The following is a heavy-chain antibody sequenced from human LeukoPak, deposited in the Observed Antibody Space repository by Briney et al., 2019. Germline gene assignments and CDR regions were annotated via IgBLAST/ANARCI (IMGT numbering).Heavy chain of an antibody. CDR1: GGSISSSSYY. V-gene: IGHV4-39*07. D-gene: IGHD2-2*01. CDR3: AIGYCSSTSCYGVYDY. J-gene: IGHJ4*02. Sequence: SETLSLTCTVSGGSISSSSYYWGWIRQPPGKGLEWIGSIYYSGSTYYNPSLKSRVTISVDTSKNQFSLKLSSVTAADTAVYYCAIGYCSSTSCYGVYDYWGQGTLVTVSS. CDR2: IYYSGST.